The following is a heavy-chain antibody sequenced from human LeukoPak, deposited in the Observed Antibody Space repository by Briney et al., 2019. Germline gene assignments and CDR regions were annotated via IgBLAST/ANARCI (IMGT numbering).Heavy chain of an antibody. D-gene: IGHD2-2*01. J-gene: IGHJ4*02. V-gene: IGHV3-30*18. Sequence: GGSLRLSCAASGFTFSSYGMHWVRQAPGKGLEWVAVISYDGSNKYYADSVKGRFTISRDNSKNTLYLQLNNLTADDTAVYFCAKDPLRYQLLAGIDYWGQGTLVTVSS. CDR2: ISYDGSNK. CDR3: AKDPLRYQLLAGIDY. CDR1: GFTFSSYG.